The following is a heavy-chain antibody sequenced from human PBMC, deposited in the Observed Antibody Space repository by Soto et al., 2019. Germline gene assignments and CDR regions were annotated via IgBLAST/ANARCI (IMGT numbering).Heavy chain of an antibody. Sequence: PSETLSLSCAVSGGSISSGGYAWSWIRQPPGKGLEWIGYIYHSGSTNYNTSLKSRVTTSVDKSNNQFSLKLISVTAADTAMYYCARGYAFDIWAQGTMVTVSS. CDR3: ARGYAFDI. CDR2: IYHSGST. V-gene: IGHV4-30-2*01. J-gene: IGHJ3*02. CDR1: GGSISSGGYA.